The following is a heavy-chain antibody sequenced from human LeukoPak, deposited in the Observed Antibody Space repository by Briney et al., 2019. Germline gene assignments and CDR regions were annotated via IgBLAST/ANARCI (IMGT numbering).Heavy chain of an antibody. CDR3: ASGPPDFWSGYYWTYYFDF. Sequence: PSETLSLTCTVSGGSISSSSYYWGWIRQPPGKGLEWIGSIYDSGSTYYNTSLKSRVTISVDTSKNHFSLKLSSVTAADTAVYYCASGPPDFWSGYYWTYYFDFWGQGTLVTVSS. CDR2: IYDSGST. J-gene: IGHJ4*02. V-gene: IGHV4-39*07. D-gene: IGHD3-3*01. CDR1: GGSISSSSYY.